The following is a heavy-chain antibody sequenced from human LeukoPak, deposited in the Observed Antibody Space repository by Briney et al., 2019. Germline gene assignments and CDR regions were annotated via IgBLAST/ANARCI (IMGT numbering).Heavy chain of an antibody. D-gene: IGHD6-19*01. CDR2: ISSRGAST. V-gene: IGHV3-23*01. CDR1: GFIVSNYA. CDR3: VKGPRPDITVAHTVEN. J-gene: IGHJ4*02. Sequence: GGSLILSCAASGFIVSNYAMSWVRQGPGRGLEWGSTISSRGASTYVADSVRGGFTISRDNSKNSLYLQMNTVRAEDTAVYYCVKGPRPDITVAHTVENWGQGTRVTVSS.